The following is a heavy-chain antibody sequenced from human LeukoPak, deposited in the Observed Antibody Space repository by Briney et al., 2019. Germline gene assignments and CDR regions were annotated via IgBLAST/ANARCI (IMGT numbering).Heavy chain of an antibody. V-gene: IGHV1-69*06. CDR1: GGTFSSYS. CDR2: IIPIFGTA. CDR3: ASGYSSGVFDY. D-gene: IGHD5-18*01. Sequence: GSSVKVSCKASGGTFSSYSISWVRQAPGQGLEWMGGIIPIFGTANYAQKFQGRVTITADKSTSTAYMELSSLRSEDTAVYYCASGYSSGVFDYWGQGTLVAVSS. J-gene: IGHJ4*02.